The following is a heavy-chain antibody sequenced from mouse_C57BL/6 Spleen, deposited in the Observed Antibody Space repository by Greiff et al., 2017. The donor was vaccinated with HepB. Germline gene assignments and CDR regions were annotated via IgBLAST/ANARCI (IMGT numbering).Heavy chain of an antibody. V-gene: IGHV5-17*01. Sequence: EVMLVESGGGLVKPGGSLKLSCAASGFTFSDYGMHWVRQAPEKGLEWVAYISSGSSTIYYADTVKGRFTISRDNAKNTLLLQMTSLRSEDTAMYCCARDYDETVFAYWGQGTLVTVSA. CDR2: ISSGSSTI. CDR1: GFTFSDYG. CDR3: ARDYDETVFAY. D-gene: IGHD2-4*01. J-gene: IGHJ3*01.